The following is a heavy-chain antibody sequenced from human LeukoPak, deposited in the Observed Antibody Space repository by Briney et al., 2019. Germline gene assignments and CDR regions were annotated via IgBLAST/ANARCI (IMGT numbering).Heavy chain of an antibody. CDR2: ISYDGSNK. D-gene: IGHD4-17*01. V-gene: IGHV3-30*03. CDR1: GFTFSSYG. Sequence: GGSLRLSCAASGFTFSSYGMHWVRQAPGKGLEWVAVISYDGSNKYYADSVKGRFTISRDNSKNTLYLQMNSLRAEDTAVYYCATSTVTTVFFFDYWGQGTLVTVSS. CDR3: ATSTVTTVFFFDY. J-gene: IGHJ4*02.